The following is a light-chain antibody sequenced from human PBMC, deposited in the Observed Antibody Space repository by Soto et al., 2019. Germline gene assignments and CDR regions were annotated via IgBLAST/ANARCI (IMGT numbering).Light chain of an antibody. Sequence: EIVLTQSPGTLSLSPGERATLSCRASQSVSSSYLGWYQQKPGQAPRLLIYGASSRATGIPDRFSGSGSGTDFTLTISRLEPEDFEVYYCQQYGGTSLYTFGQGTKLEIK. J-gene: IGKJ2*01. V-gene: IGKV3-20*01. CDR1: QSVSSSY. CDR3: QQYGGTSLYT. CDR2: GAS.